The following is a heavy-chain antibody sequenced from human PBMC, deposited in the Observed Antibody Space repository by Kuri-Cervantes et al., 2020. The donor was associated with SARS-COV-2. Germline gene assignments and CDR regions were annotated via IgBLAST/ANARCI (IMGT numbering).Heavy chain of an antibody. V-gene: IGHV1-69*05. J-gene: IGHJ3*02. CDR2: IIPIFGTA. D-gene: IGHD3-16*01. CDR1: GGTFSSYA. CDR3: ARDGGKHIVVDAFDI. Sequence: SVKVSCKASGGTFSSYAISWVRQAPGQGLEWMGGIIPIFGTANYAQKVQGRVTITTDESTSTAYMELSSLRSEDTAVYYCARDGGKHIVVDAFDIWGQGTMVTVSS.